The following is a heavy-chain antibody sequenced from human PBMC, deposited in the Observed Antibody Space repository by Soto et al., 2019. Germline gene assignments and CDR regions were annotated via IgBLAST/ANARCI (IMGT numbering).Heavy chain of an antibody. CDR1: GLKFSSLV. CDR3: AKEDVGGYYYSGL. V-gene: IGHV3-23*01. Sequence: PGGSMRLSCAASGLKFSSLVMNWVRQDPGKGLEWVAAISGGGGTTYYGDSVEGRFTMSRDNSKNTLYLQMNSLRVEDTAVYYCAKEDVGGYYYSGLWGQGTLVTVSS. J-gene: IGHJ4*02. CDR2: ISGGGGTT. D-gene: IGHD1-26*01.